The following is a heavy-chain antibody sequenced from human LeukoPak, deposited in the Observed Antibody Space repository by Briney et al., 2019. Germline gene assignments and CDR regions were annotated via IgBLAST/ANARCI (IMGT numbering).Heavy chain of an antibody. CDR2: IHYSGHT. D-gene: IGHD6-13*01. CDR3: ARQQLPDGTYYFDY. CDR1: SGSISNYY. Sequence: SETLSLTCTVSSGSISNYYWSWIRQPPGKGLEWIAYIHYSGHTNYNPSLKSRVTISLDTSKNQFSLKLTSVTAADTALYYCARQQLPDGTYYFDYWGQGTLVTVSS. J-gene: IGHJ4*02. V-gene: IGHV4-59*01.